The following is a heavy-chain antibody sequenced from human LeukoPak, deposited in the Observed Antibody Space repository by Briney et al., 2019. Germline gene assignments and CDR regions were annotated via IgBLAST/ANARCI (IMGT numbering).Heavy chain of an antibody. Sequence: PSETLSLTCTVSGGSISGYYWSWIRQPPGKGLEWIGYIYYSGSTKYNPSLKSRVTMSLDTSRNQFSLKLSSVAAADTAVYYCARGGLENGYHSNDGFDIWGQGTMVTVSS. CDR1: GGSISGYY. J-gene: IGHJ3*02. CDR3: ARGGLENGYHSNDGFDI. CDR2: IYYSGST. V-gene: IGHV4-59*01. D-gene: IGHD3-22*01.